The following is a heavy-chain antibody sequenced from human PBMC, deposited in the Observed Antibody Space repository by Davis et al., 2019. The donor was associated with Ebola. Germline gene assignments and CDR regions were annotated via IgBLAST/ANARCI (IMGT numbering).Heavy chain of an antibody. D-gene: IGHD4-17*01. Sequence: SETLSLTCSVSGDSINNNYAYWGWIRQPPGKGLEWVGNINFRGTTYYSPSLKSRATISVDTSKNHFSLQLTSVTAADTGVYYCARRPTVNWFDPWGQGTLVTVSS. CDR1: GDSINNNYAY. V-gene: IGHV4-39*02. CDR3: ARRPTVNWFDP. J-gene: IGHJ5*02. CDR2: INFRGTT.